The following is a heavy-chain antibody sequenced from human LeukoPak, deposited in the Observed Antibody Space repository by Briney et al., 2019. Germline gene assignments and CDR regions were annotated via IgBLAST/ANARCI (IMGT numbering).Heavy chain of an antibody. D-gene: IGHD3-22*01. CDR1: GGTFRSYA. V-gene: IGHV1-69*01. CDR2: IIPIFGTA. Sequence: EASVKVSCKASGGTFRSYAINWVRQAPGQGLEWMGGIIPIFGTANYAQKFQGRVTITADESTSTAYMELSSLRSEDTAVYYCARDSASGYHYYYGMDVWGPGTTVTVSS. J-gene: IGHJ6*02. CDR3: ARDSASGYHYYYGMDV.